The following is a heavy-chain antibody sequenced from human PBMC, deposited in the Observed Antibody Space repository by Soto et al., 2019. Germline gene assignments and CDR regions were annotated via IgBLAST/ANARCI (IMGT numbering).Heavy chain of an antibody. CDR2: INHSGST. V-gene: IGHV4-34*01. Sequence: SETLSLTCAVYGGSFSGYYWSWIRQPPGKGLEWIGEINHSGSTNYNPSLKSRVTISVDTSKNQFSLKLSSVTAADTAVYYCARGPITVKPDYWGQGTLVTVSS. D-gene: IGHD4-17*01. J-gene: IGHJ4*02. CDR1: GGSFSGYY. CDR3: ARGPITVKPDY.